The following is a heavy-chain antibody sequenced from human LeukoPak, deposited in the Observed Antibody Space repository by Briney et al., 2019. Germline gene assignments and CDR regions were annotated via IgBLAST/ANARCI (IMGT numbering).Heavy chain of an antibody. CDR2: ISSSSSTI. CDR1: GFTFSSYS. D-gene: IGHD3-22*01. J-gene: IGHJ4*02. Sequence: GGSLRLSCAASGFTFSSYSMNWVRQAPGKGLEWVSYISSSSSTIYYADSVKGRFTISRDNAKNSLYLQMNSLRAEDTAVYYCARDRSIHYDSSGHDYWGQGTLVTVSS. CDR3: ARDRSIHYDSSGHDY. V-gene: IGHV3-48*04.